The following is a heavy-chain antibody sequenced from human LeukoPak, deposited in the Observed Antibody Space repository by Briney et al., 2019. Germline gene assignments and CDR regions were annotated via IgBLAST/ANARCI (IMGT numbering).Heavy chain of an antibody. CDR1: GGSISSSSYY. D-gene: IGHD5-18*01. CDR3: ARLDAALRVY. CDR2: IYYSGSN. V-gene: IGHV4-39*07. J-gene: IGHJ4*02. Sequence: SETLSLTCTVSGGSISSSSYYWGWIRQPPGKGLEWIGGIYYSGSNYYNPSLKRRVTISVDTSKNQLSLNLSSVTAAATAVHYCARLDAALRVYWGEGTLITVSS.